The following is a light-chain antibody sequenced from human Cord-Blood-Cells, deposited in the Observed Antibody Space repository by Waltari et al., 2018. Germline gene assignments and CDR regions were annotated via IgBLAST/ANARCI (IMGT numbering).Light chain of an antibody. CDR3: SSYTSSSSWV. CDR1: SSAVGGYNY. CDR2: DVS. Sequence: HSSLPQPASVSGSPGQSITIPSTETSSAVGGYNYFPWYQQQPGKAPKLMIYDVSNRPAGVSNRFSGSKSGNTASLTISGLQAEDEADYYCSSYTSSSSWVFGGGTKLTVL. J-gene: IGLJ3*02. V-gene: IGLV2-14*01.